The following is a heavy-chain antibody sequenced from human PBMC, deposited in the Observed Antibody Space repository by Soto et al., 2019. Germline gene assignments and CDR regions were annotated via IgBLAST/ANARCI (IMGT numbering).Heavy chain of an antibody. V-gene: IGHV1-18*04. CDR1: GYTLTSYG. J-gene: IGHJ3*02. CDR2: LSAYTGNT. Sequence: GASVKVSCKASGYTLTSYGISWVRPAPGQGLEWMGWLSAYTGNTNYAQKLQGRVTMTTDTYTSTAYMELRSLRSDDTAVYYCARVGFSLGSGWLQDIWGQGTTVNVSS. CDR3: ARVGFSLGSGWLQDI. D-gene: IGHD6-19*01.